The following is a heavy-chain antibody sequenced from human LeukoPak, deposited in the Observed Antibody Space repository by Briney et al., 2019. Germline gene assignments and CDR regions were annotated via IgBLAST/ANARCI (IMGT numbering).Heavy chain of an antibody. CDR1: GFTSSSYG. J-gene: IGHJ4*02. CDR2: IWYDGSNK. CDR3: AKDRDGDSDY. V-gene: IGHV3-33*06. D-gene: IGHD4-17*01. Sequence: GGSLRLSGAASGFTSSSYGMHWVRQAPGKGLEWVAVIWYDGSNKYYADSVKGRFTISRDNSKNTLYLQMNSLRAEDTAVYYCAKDRDGDSDYWGQGTLVTVSS.